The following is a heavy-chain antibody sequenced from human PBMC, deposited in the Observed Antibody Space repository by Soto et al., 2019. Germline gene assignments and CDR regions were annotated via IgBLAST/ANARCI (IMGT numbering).Heavy chain of an antibody. D-gene: IGHD2-2*01. J-gene: IGHJ4*02. Sequence: SLRLSCAASGFTCSSYALHWVRQAPGKGLEWVVAISYDGSNKYYADSVKGRFTISRDNSKNTLYLQMNSLRAEDTAVYYCARGPSSLTRFDYWGQGTLVTVSS. V-gene: IGHV3-30-3*01. CDR1: GFTCSSYA. CDR2: ISYDGSNK. CDR3: ARGPSSLTRFDY.